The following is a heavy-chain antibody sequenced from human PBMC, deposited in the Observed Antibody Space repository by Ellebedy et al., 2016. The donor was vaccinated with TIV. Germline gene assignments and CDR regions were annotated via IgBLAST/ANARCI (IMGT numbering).Heavy chain of an antibody. CDR1: GFTFSSYT. CDR3: AKDGAYSTGWYSNYYFGMDV. CDR2: ISGSGAGS. Sequence: GGSLRLXCTTSGFTFSSYTMNWVRQASGKGLEWVSSISGSGAGSYYSDSVKGRFTVSRDNSKNTFYLQMDSLRAEDTALYYCAKDGAYSTGWYSNYYFGMDVWGPGTTVTVSS. J-gene: IGHJ6*02. D-gene: IGHD6-19*01. V-gene: IGHV3-23*01.